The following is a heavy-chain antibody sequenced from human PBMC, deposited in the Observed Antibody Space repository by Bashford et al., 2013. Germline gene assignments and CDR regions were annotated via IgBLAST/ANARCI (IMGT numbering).Heavy chain of an antibody. CDR1: GGSISSYY. CDR2: INHSGST. V-gene: IGHV4-34*01. Sequence: SETLSLTCTVSGGSISSYYWSWIRQPPGKGPEWIGEINHSGSTNYNPSLKSRVTISVDTSKNQFSLEVELCDRRGHGCLYCARGHPWDGFXVVRGVKLNFDYWGQGTLVTVSS. J-gene: IGHJ4*02. CDR3: ARGHPWDGFXVVRGVKLNFDY. D-gene: IGHD3-10*01.